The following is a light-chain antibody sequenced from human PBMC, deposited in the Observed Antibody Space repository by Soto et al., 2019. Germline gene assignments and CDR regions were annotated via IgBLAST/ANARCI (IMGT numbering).Light chain of an antibody. CDR2: GVS. CDR3: QQYCTLPWT. Sequence: EIVWTQSPGTMSLSPGERATLSSRASQSVSKTYLAWYQQKPGQAPRLLMFGVSSRATGIPDRFSVSESGTDFTLTISRLEPGDFSVYYCQQYCTLPWTFGQGTKVEIK. V-gene: IGKV3-20*01. CDR1: QSVSKTY. J-gene: IGKJ1*01.